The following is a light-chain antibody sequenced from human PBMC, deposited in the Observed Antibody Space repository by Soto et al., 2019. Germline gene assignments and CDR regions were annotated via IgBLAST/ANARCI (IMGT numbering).Light chain of an antibody. J-gene: IGKJ2*01. CDR2: TAS. CDR1: QHIDTF. Sequence: EIQMTQSPLSLSASVGDRVTITCRASQHIDTFLVWYQVKPGKAPKLLIQTASSLHSGVPSRFSGGGFGTSFTLTISCLQPEDFATYYCQQSSTTPYTFGQGTKLEIK. CDR3: QQSSTTPYT. V-gene: IGKV1-39*01.